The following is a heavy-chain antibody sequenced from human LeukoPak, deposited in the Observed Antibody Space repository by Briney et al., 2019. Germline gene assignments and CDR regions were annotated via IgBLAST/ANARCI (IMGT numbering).Heavy chain of an antibody. J-gene: IGHJ3*02. V-gene: IGHV3-33*01. CDR2: IWYDGSNK. CDR3: AREHNDYDAFDI. CDR1: GFTFSSYG. D-gene: IGHD4-11*01. Sequence: GGSLRLSCAASGFTFSSYGMHWVRQAPGKGLEWVAVIWYDGSNKYYADSVKGRFTISRDNSKNTLYLQMNSLRAEDTAVYYCAREHNDYDAFDIWGQGTMVTVSS.